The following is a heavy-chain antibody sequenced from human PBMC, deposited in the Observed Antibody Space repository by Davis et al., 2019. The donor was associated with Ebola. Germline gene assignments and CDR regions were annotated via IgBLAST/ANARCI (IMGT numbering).Heavy chain of an antibody. Sequence: GGSLRLSCTASGFTFSGSAMHWVRQASGKGLEWVGRIRSKANSYATAYAASVKGRFTISRDDSKNTAYLQMNSLKTEDTAVYYCTLSSQLVDYWGQGTLVTVSS. CDR3: TLSSQLVDY. V-gene: IGHV3-73*01. J-gene: IGHJ4*02. D-gene: IGHD3-16*02. CDR1: GFTFSGSA. CDR2: IRSKANSYAT.